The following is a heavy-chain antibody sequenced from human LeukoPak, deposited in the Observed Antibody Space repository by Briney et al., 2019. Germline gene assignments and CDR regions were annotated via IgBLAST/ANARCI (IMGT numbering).Heavy chain of an antibody. V-gene: IGHV3-23*01. Sequence: GGSLRLSCAASGFTFSSYAMSWVRQAPEKGLEWVSAISGSGGSTYYADSVKGRFTISRDNSKNTLYLQMNSLRAEDTAVYYCAKVLGTIFGVVIIPVDYYYGMDVWGQGTTVTVSS. D-gene: IGHD3-3*01. CDR1: GFTFSSYA. CDR3: AKVLGTIFGVVIIPVDYYYGMDV. CDR2: ISGSGGST. J-gene: IGHJ6*02.